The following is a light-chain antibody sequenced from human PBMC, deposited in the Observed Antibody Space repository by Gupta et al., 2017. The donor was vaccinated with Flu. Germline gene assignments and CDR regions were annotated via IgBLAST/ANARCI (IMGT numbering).Light chain of an antibody. V-gene: IGLV2-14*04. CDR2: DVS. CDR3: SSYTSGSTSVVE. J-gene: IGLJ2*01. Sequence: NISGPGPTSAVGGYNSVSWYQQRPGTAPNLMIYDVSNRHSGSSNRFSGSKSGNTASMTIAGLQAEDEADYYCSSYTSGSTSVVECGGGTKLTVL. CDR1: TSAVGGYNS.